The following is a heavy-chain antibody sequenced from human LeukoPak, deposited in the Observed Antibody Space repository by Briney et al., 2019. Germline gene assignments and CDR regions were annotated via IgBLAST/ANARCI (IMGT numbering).Heavy chain of an antibody. CDR1: GGSISSSSYY. V-gene: IGHV4-39*07. Sequence: PSETLSLTCTVSGGSISSSSYYWGWIRHPPGKGLEWIGSIYYRGSSYYNPSLKSRVTISVDTSKNQFSLKLSSVTAADTAVYYCARDQSYYDILTGYYTGYYYYMDVWGKGTTVTVSS. D-gene: IGHD3-9*01. J-gene: IGHJ6*03. CDR2: IYYRGSS. CDR3: ARDQSYYDILTGYYTGYYYYMDV.